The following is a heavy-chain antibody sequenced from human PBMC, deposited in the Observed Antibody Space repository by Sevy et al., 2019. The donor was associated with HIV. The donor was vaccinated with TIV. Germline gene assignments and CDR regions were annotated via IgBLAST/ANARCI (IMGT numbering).Heavy chain of an antibody. D-gene: IGHD4-17*01. CDR1: GGSISSSAYY. V-gene: IGHV4-39*01. Sequence: SETLSRTCTVSGGSISSSAYYWGWIRQPPEQELEWIGSIYYSGSTYYNPSLQSRVTISLDTSKNQFSLKLSSVAAADTAFYYCATDYGDYAFYYGGQGTLVTVSS. J-gene: IGHJ4*02. CDR2: IYYSGST. CDR3: ATDYGDYAFYY.